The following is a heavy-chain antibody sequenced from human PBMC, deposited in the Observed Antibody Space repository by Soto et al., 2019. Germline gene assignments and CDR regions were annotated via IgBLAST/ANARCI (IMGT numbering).Heavy chain of an antibody. CDR2: INPSGGST. J-gene: IGHJ5*02. CDR1: GYTFTSYY. V-gene: IGHV1-46*01. CDR3: ARESSVVVTAARGNWFDP. Sequence: GASVKVSCKASGYTFTSYYMHWVRQAPGQGLEWMGIINPSGGSTSYAQKFQGRVTMTRDTSTSTVYMELSSLRSEDTAVYYCARESSVVVTAARGNWFDPWGQGTLVTVYS. D-gene: IGHD2-2*01.